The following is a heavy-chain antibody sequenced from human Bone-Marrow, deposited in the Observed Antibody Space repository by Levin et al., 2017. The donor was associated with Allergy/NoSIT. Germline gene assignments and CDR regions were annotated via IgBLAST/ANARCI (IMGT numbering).Heavy chain of an antibody. D-gene: IGHD3-16*01. CDR2: ILYDGNNK. CDR3: ARASEVGGGPYPIDI. Sequence: GGSLRLSCAGSGFNFNDYTIHWVRQAPGKGLEWVTAILYDGNNKYYADSVRGRFTISRDNSKSTVYLQMNSLTAEDTAVYSCARASEVGGGPYPIDIWGQGTMVTVSS. CDR1: GFNFNDYT. J-gene: IGHJ3*02. V-gene: IGHV3-30*04.